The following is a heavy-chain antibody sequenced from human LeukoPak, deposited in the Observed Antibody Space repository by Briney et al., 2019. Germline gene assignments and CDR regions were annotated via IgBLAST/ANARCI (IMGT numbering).Heavy chain of an antibody. V-gene: IGHV4-34*01. CDR2: INHSGST. Sequence: PSETLSLTCAVYGGSFSGYYWSWIRQPPGKGLEWIGEINHSGSTNYNPSLKSRVTISVDTSKNQFSLKLSSVTAADTAVYYCARGELVLRFLEWFTPFDPWGQGTLVTVSS. CDR3: ARGELVLRFLEWFTPFDP. D-gene: IGHD3-3*01. CDR1: GGSFSGYY. J-gene: IGHJ5*02.